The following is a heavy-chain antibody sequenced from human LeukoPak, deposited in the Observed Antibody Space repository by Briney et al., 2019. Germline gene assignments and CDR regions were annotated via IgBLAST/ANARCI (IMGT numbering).Heavy chain of an antibody. Sequence: PGGSLRLSCAASGLRLPRYAMSWVRQAPAKGLEWVSGISDTGGTTYYTDSVQGRFTTSRDNSKNTLHLQMNSLRAEDTALYFCAKDHDNTDYYYYFDSWGQGTLVTVSS. D-gene: IGHD2-21*02. CDR3: AKDHDNTDYYYYFDS. CDR2: ISDTGGTT. CDR1: GLRLPRYA. V-gene: IGHV3-23*01. J-gene: IGHJ4*02.